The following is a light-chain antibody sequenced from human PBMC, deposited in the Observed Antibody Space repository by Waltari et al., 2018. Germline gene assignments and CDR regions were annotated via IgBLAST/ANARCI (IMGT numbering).Light chain of an antibody. J-gene: IGLJ3*02. CDR2: GDY. V-gene: IGLV6-57*03. CDR1: PGRIGSRY. Sequence: NFILTQTHSVSASPGKTVTISCTRSPGRIGSRYVPWYQPRPGSAPTTVIYGDYQRPSGVPERFSGSIDSSSNSAYVTISGLKPEDEADYYCQSYDNDNVVFGGGTRLTVL. CDR3: QSYDNDNVV.